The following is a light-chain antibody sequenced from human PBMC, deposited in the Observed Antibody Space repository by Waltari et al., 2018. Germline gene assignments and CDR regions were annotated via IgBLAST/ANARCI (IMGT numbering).Light chain of an antibody. Sequence: QSALTQSASVSGSPGQTITISCTGTISDVGGYNFVSWYQPLPGKPPKLLIYGVDQRPSGLSRRFSGPKSANTATLTNSGLQPEDEGDYFCSSYTARSTLVFGGGTKLTVL. CDR1: ISDVGGYNF. CDR2: GVD. J-gene: IGLJ3*02. CDR3: SSYTARSTLV. V-gene: IGLV2-14*01.